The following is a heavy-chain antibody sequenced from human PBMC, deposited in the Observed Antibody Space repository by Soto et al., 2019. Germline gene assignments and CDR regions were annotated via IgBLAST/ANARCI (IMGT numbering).Heavy chain of an antibody. CDR3: ARQIYDSDTGPNFQYYFDS. V-gene: IGHV5-10-1*01. J-gene: IGHJ4*02. CDR1: GYSFAGYW. D-gene: IGHD3-22*01. Sequence: LGESLKISCKGSGYSFAGYWITWVRQKPGKGLEWMGRIDPSDSQTYYSPSLRGHVTISVTKSITTVFLQWSSLRASDTVMYYCARQIYDSDTGPNFQYYFDSWGQGTPVTVSS. CDR2: IDPSDSQT.